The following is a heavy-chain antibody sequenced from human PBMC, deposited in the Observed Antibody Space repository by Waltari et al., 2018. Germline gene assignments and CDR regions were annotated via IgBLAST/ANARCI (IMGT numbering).Heavy chain of an antibody. Sequence: EVKLVESGGGLIQPGGSLRLSCAASGFTVSSYSKTLVRLRAGKGLEWVSVIYSGGSTYYADTVKGRFTISRDNSKNTLYLQMNSLRAEDTAVYYCARATYGDYDRYYFDYWGQGTLVTVSS. CDR1: GFTVSSYS. J-gene: IGHJ4*02. CDR2: IYSGGST. V-gene: IGHV3-53*01. CDR3: ARATYGDYDRYYFDY. D-gene: IGHD4-17*01.